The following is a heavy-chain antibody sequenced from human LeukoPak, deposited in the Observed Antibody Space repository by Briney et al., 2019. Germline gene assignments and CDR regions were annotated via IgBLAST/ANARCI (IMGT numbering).Heavy chain of an antibody. V-gene: IGHV3-21*01. CDR1: GFTFSSYS. Sequence: PGGSLRLSCAASGFTFSSYSMNWVRQAPWKGLEWVSSISSSSSYIYYADSVKGRFTISRDNAKNSLYLQMNSLRAEDTAVYYCARVELSANDYWGQGTLVTVSS. D-gene: IGHD6-25*01. CDR2: ISSSSSYI. J-gene: IGHJ4*02. CDR3: ARVELSANDY.